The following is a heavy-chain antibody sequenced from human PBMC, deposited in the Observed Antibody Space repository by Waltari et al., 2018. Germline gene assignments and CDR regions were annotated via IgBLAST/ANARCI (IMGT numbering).Heavy chain of an antibody. Sequence: QVQLQESGPGLVKPSETLSLTCTVSGGSVSSGSYYWSWIRQPPGKGLAWIGYFYYSGSTNYNPSLKSRVTISVDTSKNQFSLKLSSVTAADTAVYYCASRGPPPYCTNGVCYWPLDYYYGMDVWGQGTTVTVSS. D-gene: IGHD2-8*01. CDR2: FYYSGST. CDR3: ASRGPPPYCTNGVCYWPLDYYYGMDV. V-gene: IGHV4-61*01. J-gene: IGHJ6*02. CDR1: GGSVSSGSYY.